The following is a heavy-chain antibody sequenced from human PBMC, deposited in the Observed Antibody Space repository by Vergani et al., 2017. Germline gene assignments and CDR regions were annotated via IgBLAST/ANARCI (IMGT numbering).Heavy chain of an antibody. J-gene: IGHJ4*01. CDR3: ARPFTDFDY. V-gene: IGHV4-38-2*01. CDR2: VYDGGST. Sequence: VQLLESGGGLVQPGGSLRLSCEASGFSFPGYAMSWIRQPPGKGLEWIGSVYDGGSTYYNPSLESRVTISVDTSKNQFFLKLRSVTAADTAVYFCARPFTDFDYWGRGTLVTVSS. D-gene: IGHD3-16*01. CDR1: GFSFPGYA.